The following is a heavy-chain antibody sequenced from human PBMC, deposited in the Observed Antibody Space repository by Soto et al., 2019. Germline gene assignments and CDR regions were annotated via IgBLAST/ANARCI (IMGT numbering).Heavy chain of an antibody. CDR2: VSPNSGGA. D-gene: IGHD5-12*01. CDR3: ARANSGDDDEFDY. J-gene: IGHJ4*02. Sequence: ASVKVSCKASGYTFTGYYIHWVRQAPGQGLEWMGWVSPNSGGADYAQKFQGRVTMTRDTSVSSAYMELSSLTSDDTAVYYCARANSGDDDEFDYWGQGTPVTVSS. CDR1: GYTFTGYY. V-gene: IGHV1-2*02.